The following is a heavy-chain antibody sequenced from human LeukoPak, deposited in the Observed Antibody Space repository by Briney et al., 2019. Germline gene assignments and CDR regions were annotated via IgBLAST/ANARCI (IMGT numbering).Heavy chain of an antibody. CDR3: ARGRLGSKGARPKLLLYYFDY. J-gene: IGHJ4*02. Sequence: ASVKVSCKASGYTFTSYDINWVRQATGQGLEWMGWMNPNSGNTGYAQKFQGRVTITRNTSISTAYMELSSLRSEDTAVYYCARGRLGSKGARPKLLLYYFDYWGQGTLVTVSS. V-gene: IGHV1-8*03. CDR1: GYTFTSYD. D-gene: IGHD2-15*01. CDR2: MNPNSGNT.